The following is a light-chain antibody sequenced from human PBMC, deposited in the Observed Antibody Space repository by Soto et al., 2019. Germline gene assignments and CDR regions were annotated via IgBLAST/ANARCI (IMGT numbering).Light chain of an antibody. CDR2: ASS. V-gene: IGKV3-20*01. CDR3: QLYGISPH. Sequence: EIVMMQSPVTLSVSPGERATLSCRASQSVSSYLAWYQQKPGQAPRLLIYASSNRATGIPDRFSGSASGTDFTLTINRLEPEDFAVYYCQLYGISPHFGQGTRLEIK. CDR1: QSVSSY. J-gene: IGKJ5*01.